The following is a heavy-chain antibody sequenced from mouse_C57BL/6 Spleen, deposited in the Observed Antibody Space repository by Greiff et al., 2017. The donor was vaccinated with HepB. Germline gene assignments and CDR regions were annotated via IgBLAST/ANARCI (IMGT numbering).Heavy chain of an antibody. CDR1: GYAFSSSW. Sequence: QVQLQQSGPELVKPGASVKISCKASGYAFSSSWMNWVKQRPGKGLEWIGRIYPGDGDTNYNGKFKGKATLTADKSSSTAYMQLSSLTSEDSAVYVFARRRIYDVYYEGAMDYWGQGTSVTVSS. CDR2: IYPGDGDT. J-gene: IGHJ4*01. CDR3: ARRRIYDVYYEGAMDY. D-gene: IGHD2-3*01. V-gene: IGHV1-82*01.